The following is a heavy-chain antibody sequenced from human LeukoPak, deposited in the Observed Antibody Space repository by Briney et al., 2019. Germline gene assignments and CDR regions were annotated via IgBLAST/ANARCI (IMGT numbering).Heavy chain of an antibody. CDR3: AMVTTVTKGDWYYYYGMDV. Sequence: ASVKVSCKASGYTFTSYAMHWVRQAPGQRLEWMGWINAGNGNTKYSQKFQGRVTITRDTSASTAYMELSSLRSEDTAVYYCAMVTTVTKGDWYYYYGMDVWGQGTTVTVSS. D-gene: IGHD4-17*01. CDR2: INAGNGNT. V-gene: IGHV1-3*01. J-gene: IGHJ6*02. CDR1: GYTFTSYA.